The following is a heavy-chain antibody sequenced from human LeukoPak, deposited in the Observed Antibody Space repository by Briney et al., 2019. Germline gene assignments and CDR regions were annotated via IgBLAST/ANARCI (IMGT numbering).Heavy chain of an antibody. J-gene: IGHJ6*03. CDR1: GYSFTSYW. CDR3: ARLACSSTSCYLRSGSYYYMDV. D-gene: IGHD2-2*01. Sequence: GESLKISCKGSGYSFTSYWIGWVRQMPGKGLEWMGIIYPGDSDTRYSPSFQGQVTISADKSISTSYLQWSSLKASDTAMYYCARLACSSTSCYLRSGSYYYMDVWGKGTTVTVSS. CDR2: IYPGDSDT. V-gene: IGHV5-51*01.